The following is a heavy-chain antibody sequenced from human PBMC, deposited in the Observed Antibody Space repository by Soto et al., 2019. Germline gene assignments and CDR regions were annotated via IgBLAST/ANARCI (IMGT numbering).Heavy chain of an antibody. CDR3: ARLTTGTTSYGMDV. CDR1: GYNFTNYW. Sequence: GESLKISCKGSGYNFTNYWIGWVRQMPGKGLEYMGIIYPGDSDTRYSPSFQGQVTVSADKSINTAYLQWSSLKASDTAMYYCARLTTGTTSYGMDVWGHGTTVTVSS. J-gene: IGHJ6*02. V-gene: IGHV5-51*01. CDR2: IYPGDSDT. D-gene: IGHD1-7*01.